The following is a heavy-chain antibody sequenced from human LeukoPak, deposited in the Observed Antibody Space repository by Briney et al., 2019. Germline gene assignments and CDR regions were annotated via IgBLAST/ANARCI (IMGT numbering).Heavy chain of an antibody. CDR2: ISSGSSSI. CDR1: GFTFSSYS. CDR3: AKEGSGIPS. V-gene: IGHV3-21*01. D-gene: IGHD1-26*01. J-gene: IGHJ5*02. Sequence: PGGSLRLSCAASGFTFSSYSMSWVRRAPGKGLEWVSSISSGSSSIYYVDSVKGRFTISRDNAKNSLYLQVNSLRVEDTAVYYCAKEGSGIPSWGQGTLVTVSS.